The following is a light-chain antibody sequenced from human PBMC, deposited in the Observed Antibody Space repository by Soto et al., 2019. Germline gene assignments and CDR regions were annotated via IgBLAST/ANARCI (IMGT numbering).Light chain of an antibody. V-gene: IGKV3-11*01. CDR2: DAS. Sequence: EIVLTQSQATLSLSPGERATLSCRASQSVSSYLAWYQQKPGQAPRLLIYDASNRATGIPARFSGSWSGTDFTLTISSLEPEDFAVYYCQQRSNWPRLTFGGGTKVEIK. CDR1: QSVSSY. J-gene: IGKJ4*01. CDR3: QQRSNWPRLT.